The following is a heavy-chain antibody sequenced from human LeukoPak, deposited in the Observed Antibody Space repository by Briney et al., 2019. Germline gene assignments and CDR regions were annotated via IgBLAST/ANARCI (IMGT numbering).Heavy chain of an antibody. J-gene: IGHJ5*01. CDR2: SIPMLGVP. CDR1: GGSFSRYV. Sequence: SVKVSCKASGGSFSRYVISWVRQAPGQGLEWMGRSIPMLGVPNYAQKFQGRITITADKSTSTAYMEVSSLTSEDTAVYFCARGGDNIVATALWFDPWGQGTRVTVSS. D-gene: IGHD5-12*01. CDR3: ARGGDNIVATALWFDP. V-gene: IGHV1-69*04.